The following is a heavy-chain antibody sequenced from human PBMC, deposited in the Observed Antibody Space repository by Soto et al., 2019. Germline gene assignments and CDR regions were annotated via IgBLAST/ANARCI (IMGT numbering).Heavy chain of an antibody. V-gene: IGHV4-30-2*01. CDR3: ARWATINNWFDP. CDR1: GGSISSGGYS. D-gene: IGHD5-12*01. CDR2: IYHSGSN. J-gene: IGHJ5*02. Sequence: QLQLQESGSGLVKPSQTLSLTCAVSGGSISSGGYSWSCIRQPPGKGLEWIGYIYHSGSNYYTPSLKSRVSISVNRPKHQFSLKLSSVTAADTSVYYCARWATINNWFDPWGQGTLVTVFS.